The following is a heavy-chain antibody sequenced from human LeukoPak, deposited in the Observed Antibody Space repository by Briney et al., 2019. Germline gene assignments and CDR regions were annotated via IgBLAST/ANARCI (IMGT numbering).Heavy chain of an antibody. CDR1: AYTFTSYG. CDR3: ARASESGWREFDY. J-gene: IGHJ4*02. D-gene: IGHD6-19*01. V-gene: IGHV1-18*03. CDR2: ISAYNGNT. Sequence: ASVKVSSKASAYTFTSYGISWVRQAPGQGLEWMGWISAYNGNTNYAQKFQGRVTMTTDTSTSTAYMELRSLRSDDMAVYYCARASESGWREFDYWGQGTLVTVSS.